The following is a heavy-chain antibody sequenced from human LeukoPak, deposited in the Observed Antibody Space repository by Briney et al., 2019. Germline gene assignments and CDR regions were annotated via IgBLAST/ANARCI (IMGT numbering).Heavy chain of an antibody. D-gene: IGHD3-10*01. CDR1: GFTFYDYA. CDR3: AKDMPHYYGSESYQNAFDF. Sequence: GRSLRLSCAASGFTFYDYAMHWVRQAPGKGLEWVSGITWNSGGTGYADSVKGRFTISRDNAKNSLYLQMNSLRAEDTALYYCAKDMPHYYGSESYQNAFDFWGQGTMVTVSS. J-gene: IGHJ3*01. CDR2: ITWNSGGT. V-gene: IGHV3-9*01.